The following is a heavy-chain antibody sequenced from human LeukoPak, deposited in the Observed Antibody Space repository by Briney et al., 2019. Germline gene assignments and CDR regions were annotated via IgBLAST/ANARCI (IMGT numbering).Heavy chain of an antibody. V-gene: IGHV4-39*07. CDR3: ARDYGSGGFYPIYFDY. J-gene: IGHJ4*02. D-gene: IGHD3-10*01. CDR1: GGSISSSSYY. CDR2: IYYTGST. Sequence: SETLSLTCSVSGGSISSSSYYWGWIRQPPGKGLEWIGSIYYTGSTYYNPSLKSRVTISVDTSKNQFSLKLSSVTAADTAVYYCARDYGSGGFYPIYFDYWGQGTLVTVSS.